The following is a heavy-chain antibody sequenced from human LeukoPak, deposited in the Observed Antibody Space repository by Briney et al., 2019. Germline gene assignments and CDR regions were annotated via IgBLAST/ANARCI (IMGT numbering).Heavy chain of an antibody. J-gene: IGHJ4*02. Sequence: GGSLRLSCAASGFTFNDYYMSWIRQAPGKGLECVSYISSSGSTIYYADSVKGRFTISRDDAKNSLYLQMNRLRAEDTAVYYCARDPAPADYWGQGTLVTVSS. CDR1: GFTFNDYY. V-gene: IGHV3-11*01. CDR2: ISSSGSTI. CDR3: ARDPAPADY. D-gene: IGHD6-13*01.